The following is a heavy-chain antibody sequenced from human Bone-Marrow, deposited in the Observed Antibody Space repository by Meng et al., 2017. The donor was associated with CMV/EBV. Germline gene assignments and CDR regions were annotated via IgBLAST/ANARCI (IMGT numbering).Heavy chain of an antibody. V-gene: IGHV1-24*01. J-gene: IGHJ4*02. Sequence: ASVKVSCKVSGYNFAELPINWVRQAPEKGLEWMGGFDPDEGETLYAQKFQGRVTMTEDTSIDTAYMELSSLRSEDTAMYYCALVVYNCGGDCYSTHWGQGKLVNVDS. CDR1: GYNFAELP. CDR2: FDPDEGET. CDR3: ALVVYNCGGDCYSTH. D-gene: IGHD2-21*01.